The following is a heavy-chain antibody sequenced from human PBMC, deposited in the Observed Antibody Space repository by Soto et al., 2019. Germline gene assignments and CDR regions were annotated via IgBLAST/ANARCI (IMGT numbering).Heavy chain of an antibody. CDR3: XSHLYYDISPGYLRPYHYSGMDV. D-gene: IGHD3-9*01. V-gene: IGHV4-39*01. Sequence: QLQLQQSGPGLVRPSETLSLTCSVSGGSISRNNNYWGWIRQPPGKGLEWIGSLYYSDYTVSNPSLRSRVTISVATXXXXXXXXXPXXTXXXXXXXXCXSHLYYDISPGYLRPYHYSGMDVWGQGTTVNVSS. J-gene: IGHJ6*02. CDR2: LYYSDYT. CDR1: GGSISRNNNY.